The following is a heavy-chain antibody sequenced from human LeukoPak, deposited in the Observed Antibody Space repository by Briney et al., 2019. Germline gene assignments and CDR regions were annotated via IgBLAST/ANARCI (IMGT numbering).Heavy chain of an antibody. CDR1: GGSISSSSYY. Sequence: PSETLSLTCTVSGGSISSSSYYWSWIRQPPGKGLEWIGYIYHSGSTYYNPSLKSRVTISVDRSKNQFSLKLSSVTAADTAVYYCARDLLPRQDIVVVPAALGLDPWGQGTLVTVSS. D-gene: IGHD2-2*01. J-gene: IGHJ5*02. CDR2: IYHSGST. V-gene: IGHV4-30-2*01. CDR3: ARDLLPRQDIVVVPAALGLDP.